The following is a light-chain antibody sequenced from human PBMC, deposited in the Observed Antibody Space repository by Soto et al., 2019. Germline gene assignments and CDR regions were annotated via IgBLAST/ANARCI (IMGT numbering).Light chain of an antibody. CDR3: ATWDGSLSAVV. CDR1: SSNIGNNF. Sequence: QSVLTQPPSVSAAPGQKVTISCSGSSSNIGNNFVSWYQQLPGTAPKLLIYDNDKRPSGIPDRFSCSKSGTSATLGVTGLQTGDEADYYCATWDGSLSAVVFGGGTKLTVL. V-gene: IGLV1-51*01. CDR2: DND. J-gene: IGLJ2*01.